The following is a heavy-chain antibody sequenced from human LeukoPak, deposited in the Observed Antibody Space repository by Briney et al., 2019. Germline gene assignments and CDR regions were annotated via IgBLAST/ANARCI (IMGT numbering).Heavy chain of an antibody. CDR2: SYYSGRT. CDR1: GDSMNSHY. J-gene: IGHJ6*03. V-gene: IGHV4-59*11. Sequence: SETLSLTCSVSGDSMNSHYWTWMRQPPGKGLEWIGCSYYSGRTNYNPSLKSRVTISIDTSTNQFSLRLSSVTAADTAVYFCARGRDRGYSSNTGSYYYYMDVWGKGTTVTVSS. CDR3: ARGRDRGYSSNTGSYYYYMDV. D-gene: IGHD5-18*01.